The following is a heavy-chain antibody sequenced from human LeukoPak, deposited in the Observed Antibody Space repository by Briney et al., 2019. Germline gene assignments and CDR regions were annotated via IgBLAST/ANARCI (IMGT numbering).Heavy chain of an antibody. V-gene: IGHV1-46*01. CDR3: ARDRAELGTPYYFDY. Sequence: GASVKVSCKASGYTFTSYYMHWVRQAPGQGLEWMGIINPSGGSTSYAQKFQGRVTMTRDTSTSTVYMELSSLRSEDTAVYYCARDRAELGTPYYFDYWGQGTLVTVSS. CDR2: INPSGGST. J-gene: IGHJ4*02. CDR1: GYTFTSYY. D-gene: IGHD7-27*01.